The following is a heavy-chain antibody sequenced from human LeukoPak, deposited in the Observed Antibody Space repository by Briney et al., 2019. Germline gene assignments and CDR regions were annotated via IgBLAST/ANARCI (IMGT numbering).Heavy chain of an antibody. CDR3: ARGNRYYDSSGYYYSSGPFKRPSLFDY. D-gene: IGHD3-22*01. CDR2: INHSGST. CDR1: GGSFSVYY. J-gene: IGHJ4*02. V-gene: IGHV4-34*01. Sequence: SETLSLTCAVYGGSFSVYYCSWIRQPPGKGLEWIGEINHSGSTNYNPSLKSRVTISVDTSKNQFSLKLSSVTAADTAVYYCARGNRYYDSSGYYYSSGPFKRPSLFDYWGQGTLVTVSS.